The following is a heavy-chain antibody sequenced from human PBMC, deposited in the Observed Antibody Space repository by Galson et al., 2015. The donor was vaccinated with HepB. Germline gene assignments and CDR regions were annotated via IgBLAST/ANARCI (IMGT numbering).Heavy chain of an antibody. J-gene: IGHJ4*02. CDR1: GGTFSSYA. D-gene: IGHD6-19*01. CDR2: IIPIFGTA. V-gene: IGHV1-69*13. Sequence: SVKVSCKASGGTFSSYAISWVRQAPGQGLEWMGEIIPIFGTANYAQKFQGRVTITADESTSTAYMELSSLRSEDTAVYYCARVRAVAGTVSGYYFDYWGQGTLVTVSS. CDR3: ARVRAVAGTVSGYYFDY.